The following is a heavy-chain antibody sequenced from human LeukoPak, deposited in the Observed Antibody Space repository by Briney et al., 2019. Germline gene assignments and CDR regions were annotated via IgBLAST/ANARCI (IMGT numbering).Heavy chain of an antibody. J-gene: IGHJ6*03. CDR1: GGSISNGIYY. Sequence: SETLSLTCTVSGGSISNGIYYWNWIRQPAGKGLEWIGRIYNTGSTNYSPSLKSRVTISVDTSKNQFSLKLSSVTAADTAVYFCVREYWNGIYTDVWGKGATVTVSS. D-gene: IGHD1-1*01. CDR3: VREYWNGIYTDV. CDR2: IYNTGST. V-gene: IGHV4-61*02.